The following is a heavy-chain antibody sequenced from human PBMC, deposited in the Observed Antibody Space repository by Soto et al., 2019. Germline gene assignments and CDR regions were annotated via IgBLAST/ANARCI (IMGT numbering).Heavy chain of an antibody. CDR3: ARDGYCSGGSCYSAPVFDY. J-gene: IGHJ4*02. V-gene: IGHV3-33*01. CDR1: GFTFSSYG. CDR2: IWYDGSNK. Sequence: QVQLVESGGGVVQPGRSLRLSCAASGFTFSSYGMHWVRQAPGKGLEWVAVIWYDGSNKYYADSVKGRFTISRDNSKNTGYLLMDSLRVGDTAVYYCARDGYCSGGSCYSAPVFDYWRQGTLVTVSS. D-gene: IGHD2-15*01.